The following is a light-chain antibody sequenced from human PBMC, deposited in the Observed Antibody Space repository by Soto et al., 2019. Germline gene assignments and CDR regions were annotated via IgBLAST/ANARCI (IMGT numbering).Light chain of an antibody. CDR2: GAS. CDR1: QGIKDY. Sequence: IVLTQSPGTLSLSPGERATLSCRASQGIKDYLAWFQQKPGQAPRLLIYGASTRATAIPARFSGSGSGTEFTLSISSLQSEDFAVYYCQQRSNWPITFGQGTRLEI. J-gene: IGKJ5*01. V-gene: IGKV3D-11*01. CDR3: QQRSNWPIT.